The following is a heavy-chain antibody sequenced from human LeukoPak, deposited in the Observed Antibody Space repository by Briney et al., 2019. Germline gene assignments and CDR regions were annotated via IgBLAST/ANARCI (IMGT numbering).Heavy chain of an antibody. CDR1: GFTFSDYY. D-gene: IGHD3-22*01. Sequence: GGSLRLSCAASGFTFSDYYMSWIRQAPGKGLEWVSYISRTGSNKYYADSVRGRFTISRDNAKNSLYLQMNSLRAEDTAVYFCARDYYDTSGCIDYWGRGTRVTVSS. CDR3: ARDYYDTSGCIDY. J-gene: IGHJ4*02. V-gene: IGHV3-11*01. CDR2: ISRTGSNK.